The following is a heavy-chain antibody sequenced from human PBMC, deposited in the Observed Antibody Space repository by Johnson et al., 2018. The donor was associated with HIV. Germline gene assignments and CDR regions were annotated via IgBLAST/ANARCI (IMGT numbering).Heavy chain of an antibody. CDR2: IYSGGST. D-gene: IGHD1-1*01. CDR3: ATVWRNEGRHSFDV. Sequence: VQLVESGGGLIQPGGSLRLSCAASGFTVSSNYMSWVRQAPGKGLEWVSVIYSGGSTHNADSVKGRFAISRNNADNSLYLQMNSLRVEDTALYFCATVWRNEGRHSFDVWGLGTMVTVSS. CDR1: GFTVSSNY. J-gene: IGHJ3*01. V-gene: IGHV3-53*01.